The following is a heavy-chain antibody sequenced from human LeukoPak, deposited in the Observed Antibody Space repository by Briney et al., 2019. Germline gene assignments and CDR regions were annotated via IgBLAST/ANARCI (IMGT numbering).Heavy chain of an antibody. Sequence: SETLSLTCAGYGGSFSGYYWSWIRQPPGKGLEWVGEINHSGSTNYNPSLKSRVTISVDTSKNQSSLKLSSVTAADTAVYYCARSPTTVTIDYWGQGTLVTVSS. J-gene: IGHJ4*02. CDR3: ARSPTTVTIDY. CDR1: GGSFSGYY. CDR2: INHSGST. V-gene: IGHV4-34*01. D-gene: IGHD4-17*01.